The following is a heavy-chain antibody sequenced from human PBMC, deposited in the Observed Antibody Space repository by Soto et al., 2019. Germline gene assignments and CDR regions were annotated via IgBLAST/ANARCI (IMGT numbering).Heavy chain of an antibody. V-gene: IGHV3-13*05. J-gene: IGHJ6*02. CDR1: GFTFRNYD. Sequence: EVQLVESGGGLVQPGGSLRLSCAASGFTFRNYDMHWVRQGPGKGLEWVSGISAAGDPDYADAVEGRFSISSENAQNSFFLQMNSLRVGDTAVYYCARTDRDFYGLDVWGQGTTVIVSS. CDR3: ARTDRDFYGLDV. CDR2: ISAAGDP.